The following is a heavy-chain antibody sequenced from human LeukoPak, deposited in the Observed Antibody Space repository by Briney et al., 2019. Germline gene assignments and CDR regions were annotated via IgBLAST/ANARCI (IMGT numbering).Heavy chain of an antibody. J-gene: IGHJ4*02. Sequence: GGSLRLSCAASGFTFNNYWIHWVRQVPGKGLVWVSRINSDGSSASYVDSVKGRFTISRDNAKNTLYLQMNSLRAEDTAVYYCARDRAAAGNYYFDYWGQGTLVTVSS. V-gene: IGHV3-74*01. D-gene: IGHD6-13*01. CDR1: GFTFNNYW. CDR2: INSDGSSA. CDR3: ARDRAAAGNYYFDY.